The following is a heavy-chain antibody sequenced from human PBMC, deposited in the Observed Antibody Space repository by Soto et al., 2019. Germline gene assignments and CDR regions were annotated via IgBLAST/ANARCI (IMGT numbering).Heavy chain of an antibody. Sequence: QVQLVQSGAEVKKPGSSVKVSCKASGGTFSRYALNWVRLAPGQGPEWMGGIVPMFGKPNYAKKFQGRVMITADKFTGTAYMELSSLTSEDTATYFCAASTFHDGVTGYFHLDYWGQGTPVTVSS. J-gene: IGHJ4*02. D-gene: IGHD2-21*02. CDR2: IVPMFGKP. CDR3: AASTFHDGVTGYFHLDY. V-gene: IGHV1-69*06. CDR1: GGTFSRYA.